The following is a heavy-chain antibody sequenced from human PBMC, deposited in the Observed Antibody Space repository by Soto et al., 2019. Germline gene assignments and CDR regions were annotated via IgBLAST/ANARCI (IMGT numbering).Heavy chain of an antibody. CDR1: GFTFSSYA. V-gene: IGHV3-23*01. J-gene: IGHJ4*02. CDR3: AFGRAGIAAAASDY. D-gene: IGHD6-13*01. CDR2: ISGSGADT. Sequence: PGGSLRLSCAASGFTFSSYAMSWVRQAPGKGLEWVSAISGSGADTSYAASVKGRFTISRDNSKNTLYLQMNSLRAEDTAVYYCAFGRAGIAAAASDYWGQGTLVTVSS.